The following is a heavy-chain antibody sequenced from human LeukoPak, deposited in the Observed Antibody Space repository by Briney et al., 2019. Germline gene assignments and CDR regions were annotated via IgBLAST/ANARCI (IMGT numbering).Heavy chain of an antibody. D-gene: IGHD6-19*01. CDR3: ARRSLLVAGIYYFDS. CDR2: IRYNNCYS. Sequence: ASGQFSSKTSGYSFNTYDVTGVRQAPGQGVEWVGYIRYNNCYSHYPHRFQGRVTMTIDSSTSTAYMELRSLTSADTAIYFCARRSLLVAGIYYFDSWGQGTLVTVSS. J-gene: IGHJ4*02. V-gene: IGHV1-18*01. CDR1: GYSFNTYD.